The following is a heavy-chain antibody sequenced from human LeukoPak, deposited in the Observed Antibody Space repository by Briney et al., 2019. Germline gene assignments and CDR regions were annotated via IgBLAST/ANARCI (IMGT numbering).Heavy chain of an antibody. CDR3: ARDLGYSGFDWAP. CDR2: IYSSGNT. CDR1: GGSISSGYY. Sequence: SETLSLTCTVSGGSISSGYYWGWIRQPPGKRLEWVGSIYSSGNTYYNPTLKSRVTISVDTSKNQFSLNLTSVTAADAAVYYCARDLGYSGFDWAPWGQGTLVTVSS. D-gene: IGHD5-12*01. J-gene: IGHJ5*02. V-gene: IGHV4-38-2*02.